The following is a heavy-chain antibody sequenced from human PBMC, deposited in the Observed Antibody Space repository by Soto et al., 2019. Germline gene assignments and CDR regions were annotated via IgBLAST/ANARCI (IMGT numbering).Heavy chain of an antibody. CDR2: ISPSGGST. V-gene: IGHV1-46*03. CDR3: ARAGYCSSTSCYVPMWFDP. J-gene: IGHJ5*02. CDR1: GYTFTSYY. D-gene: IGHD2-2*03. Sequence: ASVKVSCKASGYTFTSYYMHWVRQAPGQGLEWMGIISPSGGSTSYAQKFQGRVTMTRDTSTSTVYMELSSLRSEDTAMYYCARAGYCSSTSCYVPMWFDPWGQGTLVTVS.